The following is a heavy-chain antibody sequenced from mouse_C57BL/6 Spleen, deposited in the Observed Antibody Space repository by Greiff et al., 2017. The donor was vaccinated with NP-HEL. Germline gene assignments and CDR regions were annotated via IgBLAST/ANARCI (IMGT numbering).Heavy chain of an antibody. J-gene: IGHJ3*01. Sequence: EVKLLESGGGLVQPGGSMKLSCVASGFTFSNYWMNWVRQSPEKGLEWVAQIRLKSDNYATHYAESVKGRFTISRDDSKSSVYLQMNNLRAEDTGIYYCTGYDPRFAYWGQGTLVTVSA. CDR1: GFTFSNYW. V-gene: IGHV6-3*01. CDR2: IRLKSDNYAT. D-gene: IGHD2-3*01. CDR3: TGYDPRFAY.